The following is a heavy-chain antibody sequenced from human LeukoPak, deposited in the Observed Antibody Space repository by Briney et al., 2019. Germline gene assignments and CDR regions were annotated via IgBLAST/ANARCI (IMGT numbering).Heavy chain of an antibody. CDR3: AKASSETNFDQ. CDR2: IYRGDNT. V-gene: IGHV3-66*01. J-gene: IGHJ4*02. Sequence: GGSLRLSCAASGFTVSSNYMSWVRQAPGKGLEWVSVIYRGDNTYYADSVKGRFTISRDNSQNTVFLQMNSLRVDDTAVYYCAKASSETNFDQWGQGTLVTVSS. D-gene: IGHD2-2*01. CDR1: GFTVSSNY.